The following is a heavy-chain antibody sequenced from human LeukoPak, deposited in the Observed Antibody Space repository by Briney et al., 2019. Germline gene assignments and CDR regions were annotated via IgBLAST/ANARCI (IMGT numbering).Heavy chain of an antibody. Sequence: SETLSLTCTVSGGSISSSSYYWGWIRQPPGKGLEWIGEINHSGSTNYNPSLKSRVTISVDTSKNQFSLKLSSVTAADTAVYYCARLVAMARRNYYYYYMDVWGKGTTVTISS. CDR1: GGSISSSSYY. D-gene: IGHD5-18*01. CDR2: INHSGST. J-gene: IGHJ6*03. CDR3: ARLVAMARRNYYYYYMDV. V-gene: IGHV4-39*07.